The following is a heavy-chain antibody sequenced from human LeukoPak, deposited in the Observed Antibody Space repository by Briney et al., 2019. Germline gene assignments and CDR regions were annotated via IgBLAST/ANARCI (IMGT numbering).Heavy chain of an antibody. D-gene: IGHD6-19*01. J-gene: IGHJ5*02. CDR2: INENGSEK. CDR1: GFTFTRYW. Sequence: GGSLRLSCAASGFTFTRYWMSWVRQAPGKGLEWVANINENGSEKKYLDSVKGRFTISRDNSKNTVYLQMNNMRVDDTAVYCCARVAGWHWFDPWGQGTLVTVSS. V-gene: IGHV3-7*03. CDR3: ARVAGWHWFDP.